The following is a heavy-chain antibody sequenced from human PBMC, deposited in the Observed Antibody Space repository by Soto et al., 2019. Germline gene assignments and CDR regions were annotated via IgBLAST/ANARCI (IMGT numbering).Heavy chain of an antibody. V-gene: IGHV4-39*01. J-gene: IGHJ5*02. D-gene: IGHD6-19*01. CDR1: GGSISSSSYY. CDR3: ARFQWLANWFDT. CDR2: IYYSGST. Sequence: PSETLSLTCTVSGGSISSSSYYWGWIRQPPGKGLEWIGSIYYSGSTYYNPSLKSRVTISVDTSKNQFSLKLSSVTAADTAVYYCARFQWLANWFDTWGQGTLVTVSS.